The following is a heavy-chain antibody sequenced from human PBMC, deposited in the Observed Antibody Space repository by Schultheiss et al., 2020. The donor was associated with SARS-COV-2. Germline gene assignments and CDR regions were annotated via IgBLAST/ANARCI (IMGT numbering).Heavy chain of an antibody. V-gene: IGHV4-59*12. Sequence: SETLSLTCTVSGGSISSYYWSWIRQPPGKGLEWIGYIYYSGSTNYNPSLKSRVTISVDTSKNQFSLKLSSVTAADTAVYYCAKDLGGFDYWGQGTLVTVSS. CDR2: IYYSGST. CDR1: GGSISSYY. CDR3: AKDLGGFDY. D-gene: IGHD2-15*01. J-gene: IGHJ4*02.